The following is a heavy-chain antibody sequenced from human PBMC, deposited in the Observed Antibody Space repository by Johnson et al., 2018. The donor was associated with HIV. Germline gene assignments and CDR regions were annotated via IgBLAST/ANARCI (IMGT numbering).Heavy chain of an antibody. CDR1: GFSFSTYA. J-gene: IGHJ3*01. CDR2: ISKNGDST. V-gene: IGHV3-64*07. Sequence: VYLVESGGGLVQPGGSLRLSCAASGFSFSTYAMHWVRQAPGKGLAYVAAISKNGDSTFYADSVKGRFTIFRDNAKNTLSLQMGSLRVEDMGIYYCAMPYYFDSGVYQWGQGTLVTVSS. CDR3: AMPYYFDSGVYQ. D-gene: IGHD3-22*01.